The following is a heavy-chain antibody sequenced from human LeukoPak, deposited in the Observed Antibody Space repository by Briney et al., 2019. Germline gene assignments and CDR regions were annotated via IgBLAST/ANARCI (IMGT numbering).Heavy chain of an antibody. D-gene: IGHD1-1*01. V-gene: IGHV4-59*02. CDR2: IYYSGST. Sequence: SETLSLTCTVSGGSVSSYYWSWIRQPPGKGLEWIGYIYYSGSTNYNPSLKSRVTISVDTSKNQYSLKLSSVTAADTAVYYCARATTGTTNWFDPWGQGTLVTVSS. J-gene: IGHJ5*02. CDR3: ARATTGTTNWFDP. CDR1: GGSVSSYY.